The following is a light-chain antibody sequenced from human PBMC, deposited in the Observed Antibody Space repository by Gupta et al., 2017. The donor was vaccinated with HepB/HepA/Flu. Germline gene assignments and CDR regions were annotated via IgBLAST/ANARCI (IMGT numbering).Light chain of an antibody. J-gene: IGLJ1*01. Sequence: SYELTQSLSVSVSPGQTASITCSGDKLGNKYACWYQQKPGQSPVLVIYQDNKRPSGIPERFSGSNSGNTANLTISGTQAMDEADYYCQAWDSNTYIFGTGTKVTVL. CDR2: QDN. V-gene: IGLV3-1*01. CDR1: KLGNKY. CDR3: QAWDSNTYI.